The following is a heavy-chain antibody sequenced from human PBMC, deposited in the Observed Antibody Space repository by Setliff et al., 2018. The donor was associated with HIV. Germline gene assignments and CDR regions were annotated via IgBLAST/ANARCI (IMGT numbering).Heavy chain of an antibody. CDR1: GDSTKGPW. J-gene: IGHJ4*02. V-gene: IGHV4-59*08. CDR2: IHYTGTT. Sequence: SETLSLTCTVSGDSTKGPWSWSWIRQSPGKGPEWTGNIHYTGTTNYNPSLKSPVTMSVDTSKNQFSLNLTSVTAADTAVYYCARGRFVGFDYWGQGTLVTVSS. CDR3: ARGRFVGFDY. D-gene: IGHD3-16*02.